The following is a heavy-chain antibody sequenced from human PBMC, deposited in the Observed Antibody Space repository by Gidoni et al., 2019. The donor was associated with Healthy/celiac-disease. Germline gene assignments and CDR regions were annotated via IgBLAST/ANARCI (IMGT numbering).Heavy chain of an antibody. CDR3: ARDTLTTVTQSWFDP. CDR1: GFTFSSYS. CDR2: ISSSSSTI. Sequence: EVQLVESGGGLVQPGGSLRLSCSASGFTFSSYSMNWVRQAAGKGLEWVSYISSSSSTIYYADSVKGRFTISRDNAKNSLYLQMNSLRAEDTAVYYCARDTLTTVTQSWFDPWGQGTLVTVSS. V-gene: IGHV3-48*01. J-gene: IGHJ5*02. D-gene: IGHD4-17*01.